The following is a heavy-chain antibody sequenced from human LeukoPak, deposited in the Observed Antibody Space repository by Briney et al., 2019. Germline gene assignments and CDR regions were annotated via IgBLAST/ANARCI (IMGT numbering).Heavy chain of an antibody. CDR2: IKQDGGQI. J-gene: IGHJ4*02. D-gene: IGHD4-17*01. CDR3: ARLGARQMLEY. CDR1: GFTFSSNY. Sequence: GGSLRLSCAASGFTFSSNYMSWVRQAPGKGLEWVANIKQDGGQIYYLESVKGRFTVSRDNAKNSLYLQMNSLRAEDTAVYYCARLGARQMLEYWGQGTLVTVSS. V-gene: IGHV3-7*01.